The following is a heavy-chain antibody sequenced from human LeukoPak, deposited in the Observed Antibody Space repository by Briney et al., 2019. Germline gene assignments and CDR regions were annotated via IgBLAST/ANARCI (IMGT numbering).Heavy chain of an antibody. Sequence: SETLSLTCTVSGGPISSYYWSWIRQPPGKGLEWIGYIYYSGGTNYNPSLKSRVTISVDTSKNQFSLKLSSVTAADTAVYYCARIVGAITHFDYWGQGTLVTVSS. J-gene: IGHJ4*02. CDR2: IYYSGGT. CDR3: ARIVGAITHFDY. CDR1: GGPISSYY. D-gene: IGHD1-26*01. V-gene: IGHV4-59*01.